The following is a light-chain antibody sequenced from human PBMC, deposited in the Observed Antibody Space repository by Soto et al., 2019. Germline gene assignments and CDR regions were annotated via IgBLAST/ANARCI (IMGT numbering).Light chain of an antibody. CDR2: AVS. V-gene: IGKV3-15*01. CDR3: QQYNKWPLT. Sequence: EIMMTQSPGTLSASPGERATLSCRASQSVSSNLAWYQQKPGQAPRLLIYAVSTRATGIPARFSGSRSGTELTLTISSLKSEDFAVYCCQQYNKWPLTFGQGTKVEIK. CDR1: QSVSSN. J-gene: IGKJ1*01.